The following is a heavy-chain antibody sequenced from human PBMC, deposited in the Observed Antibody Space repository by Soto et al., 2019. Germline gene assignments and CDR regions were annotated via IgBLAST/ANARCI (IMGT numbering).Heavy chain of an antibody. Sequence: SETLSLTCAVYGGSFSGYYWSWIRQPPGKGLEWIGEINRSGSTNYNPSLKSRVTISVDTSKNQFSLKLSSVTAADTAVYYCARGLEGYSSSWYDNYYYYMDVWGKGTTVTVSS. D-gene: IGHD6-13*01. CDR2: INRSGST. CDR1: GGSFSGYY. V-gene: IGHV4-34*01. CDR3: ARGLEGYSSSWYDNYYYYMDV. J-gene: IGHJ6*03.